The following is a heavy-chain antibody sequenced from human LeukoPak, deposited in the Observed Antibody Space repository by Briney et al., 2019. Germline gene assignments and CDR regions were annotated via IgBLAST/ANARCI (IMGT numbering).Heavy chain of an antibody. V-gene: IGHV3-23*01. J-gene: IGHJ3*02. CDR2: ISDGGGST. CDR3: AKDLDGYGGLRGDAFDI. D-gene: IGHD5-24*01. Sequence: AGGSLRLSCAASGFTFNSYALSWVRQAPGKGLEWVSAISDGGGSTYYVDSVMGRFTISRDNSKNTVYLQMNSLRVEDTAVYYCAKDLDGYGGLRGDAFDIWGQGTMVIVSS. CDR1: GFTFNSYA.